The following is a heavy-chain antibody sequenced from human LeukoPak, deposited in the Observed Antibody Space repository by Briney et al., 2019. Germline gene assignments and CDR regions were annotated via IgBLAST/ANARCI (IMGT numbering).Heavy chain of an antibody. CDR1: GFTFSNYS. V-gene: IGHV3-48*04. J-gene: IGHJ6*02. D-gene: IGHD6-19*01. Sequence: GGSLRLSCAASGFTFSNYSMGWVRQAPGKGLEWVSYISSSGSTINYADSVKGRFTISRDNAKNSLYLQMNSLRAEDTAVYYCARGIAVAGRDYYYGMDVWGQGTTVTVSS. CDR2: ISSSGSTI. CDR3: ARGIAVAGRDYYYGMDV.